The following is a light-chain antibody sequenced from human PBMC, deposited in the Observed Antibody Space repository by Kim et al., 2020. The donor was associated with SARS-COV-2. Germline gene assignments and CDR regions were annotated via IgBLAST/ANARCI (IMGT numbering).Light chain of an antibody. CDR2: DKN. V-gene: IGLV3-19*01. J-gene: IGLJ2*01. CDR1: SLRSYY. Sequence: ALGQTVRITCQGDSLRSYYASWYQQKPGQAPVLVIYDKNNRPSGIPGRFSGSSSGNTASLTITGAQAEDEADYYCNSRESGVNHVVFGGGTKLTVL. CDR3: NSRESGVNHVV.